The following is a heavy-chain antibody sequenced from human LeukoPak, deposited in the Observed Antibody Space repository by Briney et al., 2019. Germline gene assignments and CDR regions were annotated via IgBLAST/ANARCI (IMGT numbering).Heavy chain of an antibody. D-gene: IGHD3-22*01. CDR1: GFTFSGYG. CDR2: ISYDGSNK. J-gene: IGHJ4*02. CDR3: AKGPDSSGYYYYVDY. V-gene: IGHV3-30*18. Sequence: GGSLRLSCAASGFTFSGYGMHWVRQAPGKGLEWVAVISYDGSNKYYADSVKGRFTISRDNSKNTLYLQMNSLRAEDTAVYYCAKGPDSSGYYYYVDYWGRGTLVTVSS.